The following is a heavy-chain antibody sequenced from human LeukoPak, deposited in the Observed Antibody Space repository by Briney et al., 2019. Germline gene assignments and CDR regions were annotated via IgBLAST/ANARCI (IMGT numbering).Heavy chain of an antibody. CDR2: IYTSGST. D-gene: IGHD3-22*01. V-gene: IGHV4-4*07. J-gene: IGHJ4*02. CDR1: GGSISNYY. Sequence: SETLSLTCTVSGGSISNYYWSWIRQPAGKGLEWIGRIYTSGSTNYNPSLKSRVTMSVDTSKNQFSLKLSSVTAADTAVYYCARENWSYYDSSGYYLAIDYWGQGTLVTVSS. CDR3: ARENWSYYDSSGYYLAIDY.